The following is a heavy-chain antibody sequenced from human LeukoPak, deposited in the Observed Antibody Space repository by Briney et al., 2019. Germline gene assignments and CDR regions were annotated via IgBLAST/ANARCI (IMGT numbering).Heavy chain of an antibody. CDR2: IIASGGST. CDR1: GFTFSTYG. CDR3: ARFIAAPYYFEY. Sequence: GGSLRLSCAASGFTFSTYGMSWVRQPPGKGLEWVSAIIASGGSTYYADSVKGRFTISRDNAKNSLYLQMNSLRAEDTAVYYCARFIAAPYYFEYWGGGKLVTVSP. D-gene: IGHD6-13*01. V-gene: IGHV3-23*01. J-gene: IGHJ4*02.